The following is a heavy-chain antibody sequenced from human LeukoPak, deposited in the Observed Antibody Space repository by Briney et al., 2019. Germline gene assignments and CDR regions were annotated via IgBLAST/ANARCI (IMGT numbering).Heavy chain of an antibody. CDR2: IYYSGST. J-gene: IGHJ5*02. CDR1: GGSISSSSSY. Sequence: SETLSFTGTVSGGSISSSSSYWGWLRQPPGKGLEWIGSIYYSGSTYYNTSLKSRVTISVDTSKNQFSLKLSSVTAADTAVYYCARDLIAVTGTDWFDPWGQGTLVTVSS. V-gene: IGHV4-39*07. CDR3: ARDLIAVTGTDWFDP. D-gene: IGHD6-19*01.